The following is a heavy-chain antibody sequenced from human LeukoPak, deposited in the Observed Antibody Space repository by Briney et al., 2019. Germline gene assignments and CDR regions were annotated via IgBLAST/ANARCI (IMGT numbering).Heavy chain of an antibody. CDR1: GGSISSYY. CDR2: IYYSGST. J-gene: IGHJ3*02. D-gene: IGHD1-14*01. V-gene: IGHV4-59*12. Sequence: SETLSLTCTVSGGSISSYYWSWIRQPPGKGLEWIGYIYYSGSTYYNPSLKSRVTISVDTSKNQFSLKLSSVTAADTAVYYCARGGTVTVAFDIWGQGTMVTVSS. CDR3: ARGGTVTVAFDI.